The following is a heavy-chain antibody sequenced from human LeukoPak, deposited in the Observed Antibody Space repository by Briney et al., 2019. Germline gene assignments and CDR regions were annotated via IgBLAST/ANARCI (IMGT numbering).Heavy chain of an antibody. CDR3: AKSAWYGVNYYGWGLRYFLH. Sequence: GRSVRLSCAASGFTFSSYAMSWVRQAPGKGLEWVSAISGSGGSTYYADSVKGRFTISRDNSKNTLYLQMNSLRAEDTAVFYCAKSAWYGVNYYGWGLRYFLHSGQGRIVTVSS. J-gene: IGHJ1*01. CDR2: ISGSGGST. D-gene: IGHD3-10*01. CDR1: GFTFSSYA. V-gene: IGHV3-23*01.